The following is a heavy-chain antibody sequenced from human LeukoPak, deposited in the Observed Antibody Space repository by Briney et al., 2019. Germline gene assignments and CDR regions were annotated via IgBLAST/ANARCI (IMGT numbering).Heavy chain of an antibody. Sequence: GGSLRLSCTASGFTFGDYAMTWVRQAPGKGLEWVGFIRSKIYGGTPEYAASVKGRFTISRDDSKGIAYLQVNSLKTEDTAVYYCTRDQTPYYWGQGTLVTVSS. CDR2: IRSKIYGGTP. CDR1: GFTFGDYA. CDR3: TRDQTPYY. V-gene: IGHV3-49*04. J-gene: IGHJ4*02.